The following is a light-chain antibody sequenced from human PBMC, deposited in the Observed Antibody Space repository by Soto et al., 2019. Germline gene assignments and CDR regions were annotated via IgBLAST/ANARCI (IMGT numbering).Light chain of an antibody. V-gene: IGLV1-40*01. J-gene: IGLJ1*01. CDR2: GNS. Sequence: QSVLTQPPSVSGAPGQRVTISRTGSSSSIGAGYDVHWYQQRPGTAPKLLIFGNSNRPSGVPDRFSGSKSGTSASLTITGLQAEDEGDYYCQSYDSTLSDRYVFGSGTKLTVL. CDR1: SSSIGAGYD. CDR3: QSYDSTLSDRYV.